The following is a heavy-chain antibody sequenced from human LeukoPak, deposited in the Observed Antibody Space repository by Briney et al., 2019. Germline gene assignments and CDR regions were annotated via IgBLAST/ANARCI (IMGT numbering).Heavy chain of an antibody. CDR3: ARAGWYGESYYYYYMDV. J-gene: IGHJ6*03. V-gene: IGHV4-59*01. D-gene: IGHD6-19*01. CDR2: IYYSGST. Sequence: SETLSLTCTVSGGSISSYYWSWIRQLPGKGLEWIGYIYYSGSTNYNPSPKSRVTISVDTSKNQFSLKLSSVTAADTAVYYCARAGWYGESYYYYYMDVWGKGTTVTVSS. CDR1: GGSISSYY.